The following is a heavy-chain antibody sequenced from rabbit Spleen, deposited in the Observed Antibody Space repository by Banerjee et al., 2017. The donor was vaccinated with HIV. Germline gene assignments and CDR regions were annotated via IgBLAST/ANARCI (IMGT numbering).Heavy chain of an antibody. J-gene: IGHJ6*01. CDR1: GFSFSSNSY. D-gene: IGHD1-1*01. CDR2: IEGGSSGFS. Sequence: QEQLVESGGGLVKPGASLTLTCTASGFSFSSNSYMCWVRQAPGKGLEWIACIEGGSSGFSYSANWAKGRFTISKTSSTTVTLQMTSLTAADTATYFCARDTSSSFSSYGMDLWGPGTLVTVS. V-gene: IGHV1S45*01. CDR3: ARDTSSSFSSYGMDL.